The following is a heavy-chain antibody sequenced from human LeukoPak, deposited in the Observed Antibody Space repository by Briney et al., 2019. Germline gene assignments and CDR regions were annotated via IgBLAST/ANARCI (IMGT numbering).Heavy chain of an antibody. CDR1: GGSISSGGYY. J-gene: IGHJ4*02. CDR2: IYYSGST. CDR3: ARDIMAAAVIDY. D-gene: IGHD6-13*01. Sequence: PSETLSLTCTVSGGSISSGGYYWSWIRQHPGKGLEWIGYIYYSGSTYYNPSLKSRVTISVDTSKNQFSLKLSSVTAADTAVYYCARDIMAAAVIDYWGQGTLVTVSS. V-gene: IGHV4-31*03.